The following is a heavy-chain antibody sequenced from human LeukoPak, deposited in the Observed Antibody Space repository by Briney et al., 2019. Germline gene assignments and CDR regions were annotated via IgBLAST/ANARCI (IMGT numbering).Heavy chain of an antibody. Sequence: ASVKVSCKAYGYTFTGYYMHWVRQAPGQGLEWMGWINPNSGGTNYAQKFQGWVTMTRDTSISTAYMELSRLRSDDTAVYYCARDSRWAAAGYGMDVWGQGTTVTVSS. V-gene: IGHV1-2*04. J-gene: IGHJ6*02. CDR1: GYTFTGYY. D-gene: IGHD6-13*01. CDR2: INPNSGGT. CDR3: ARDSRWAAAGYGMDV.